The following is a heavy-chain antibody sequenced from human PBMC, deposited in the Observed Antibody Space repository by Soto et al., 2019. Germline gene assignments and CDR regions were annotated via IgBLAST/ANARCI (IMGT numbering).Heavy chain of an antibody. CDR1: GCTFTSYA. J-gene: IGHJ4*02. CDR3: AKGWDSSGWYLDY. D-gene: IGHD6-19*01. Sequence: SCKASGCTFTSYAMHWVRQAPGKGLEWVSGISWSSGSIGYADSVKGRFTISRDNAKNSLYLQMNSLRAEDTALYYCAKGWDSSGWYLDYWGQGTLVTVSS. V-gene: IGHV3-9*01. CDR2: ISWSSGSI.